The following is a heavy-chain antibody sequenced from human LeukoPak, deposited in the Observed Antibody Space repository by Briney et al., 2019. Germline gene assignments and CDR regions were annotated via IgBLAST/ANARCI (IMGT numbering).Heavy chain of an antibody. V-gene: IGHV4-4*02. D-gene: IGHD6-13*01. CDR3: ARAYSSSWYFNWFDP. CDR1: GDFISGSHW. J-gene: IGHJ5*02. Sequence: SETLSLTCAISGDFISGSHWWSWVRLPPGKGLEWIGEIFHSGRANYNPSLRSRVTISIDTSKNQFSLKLSSVTAADTAVYYCARAYSSSWYFNWFDPWGQGTLVTVSS. CDR2: IFHSGRA.